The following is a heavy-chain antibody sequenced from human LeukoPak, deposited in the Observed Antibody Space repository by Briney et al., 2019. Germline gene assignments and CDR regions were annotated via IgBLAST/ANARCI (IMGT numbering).Heavy chain of an antibody. CDR2: INPNSGGT. CDR1: GYTFSDYY. CDR3: ARDGSGSYYGNFDY. V-gene: IGHV1-2*04. Sequence: GASVKVSCKASGYTFSDYYIHWVRQAPGQGLEWMGWINPNSGGTNYAQKFQGWVTMTRDTSISTAYMELSRLRSDDTAVYYCARDGSGSYYGNFDYWGQGTLVTVSS. J-gene: IGHJ4*02. D-gene: IGHD1-26*01.